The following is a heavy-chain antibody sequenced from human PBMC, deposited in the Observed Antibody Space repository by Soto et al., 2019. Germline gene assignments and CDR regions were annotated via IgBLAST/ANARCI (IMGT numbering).Heavy chain of an antibody. Sequence: VQLVESGGGLVKPGGSLRLSCAASGLSFSDYSMTWIRQAPGKGPEWVARISRGGGDTAYADTVKGRFTISRDNAKNSLYLQMDSMRAEDTAVYYCTRGGRSTSYYWEFWGQGTLVTVSS. CDR3: TRGGRSTSYYWEF. D-gene: IGHD3-10*01. CDR1: GLSFSDYS. CDR2: ISRGGGDT. V-gene: IGHV3-11*06. J-gene: IGHJ4*02.